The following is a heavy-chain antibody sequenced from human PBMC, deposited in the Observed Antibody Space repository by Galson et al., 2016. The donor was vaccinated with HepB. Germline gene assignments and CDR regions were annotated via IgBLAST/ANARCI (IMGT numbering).Heavy chain of an antibody. V-gene: IGHV3-23*01. CDR1: GFIFSTYA. D-gene: IGHD2-2*01. CDR2: ISGSGDTT. J-gene: IGHJ4*02. CDR3: GKEASSRPKCRRLDY. Sequence: SLRLSCAASGFIFSTYAMSWVRKAPGKGLEWVSGISGSGDTTYYADSVKGPFTISRETSNNTRSLERNSLRAEDTAIYYCGKEASSRPKCRRLDYWGQGTLVTGSS.